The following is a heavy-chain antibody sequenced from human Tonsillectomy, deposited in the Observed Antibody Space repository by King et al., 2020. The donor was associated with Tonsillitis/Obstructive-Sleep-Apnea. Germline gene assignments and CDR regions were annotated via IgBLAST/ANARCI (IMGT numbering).Heavy chain of an antibody. Sequence: VQLQQWGAGLLKPSETLSLTCAVYGGSFSGYYWSWIRQPPGKGLEWIGEINHSGSTNYNPSLKSRVTISVDTSKNQCSLKLSSVTAADTAVYYCARRSYHGAFDIWGQGTMVTVSS. D-gene: IGHD1-14*01. CDR3: ARRSYHGAFDI. CDR1: GGSFSGYY. CDR2: INHSGST. J-gene: IGHJ3*02. V-gene: IGHV4-34*01.